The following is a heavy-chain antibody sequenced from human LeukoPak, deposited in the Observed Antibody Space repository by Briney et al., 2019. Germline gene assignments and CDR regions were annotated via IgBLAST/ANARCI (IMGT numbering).Heavy chain of an antibody. CDR1: GYTFTGYF. CDR2: INPNSGVT. D-gene: IGHD3-16*01. V-gene: IGHV1-2*02. CDR3: ARGGGGLAY. J-gene: IGHJ4*02. Sequence: ASVKVSCEATGYTFTGYFIHWVRQAPGQGLEWMGGINPNSGVTNYAQKVQGRVTMTRDTAISAAYMEPSSLRSDYTAVNYCARGGGGLAYWGQGTLVTVSS.